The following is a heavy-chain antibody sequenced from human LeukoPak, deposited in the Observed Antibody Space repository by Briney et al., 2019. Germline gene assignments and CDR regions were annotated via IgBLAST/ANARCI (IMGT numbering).Heavy chain of an antibody. J-gene: IGHJ2*01. CDR3: ARSRLGYSYGYSWYFDL. Sequence: GASVKVSCKASGYSFTGNYMHWVRQAPGQGLEWMGWINPNSGGTNYAQKFQGWVTMTRDTSISTAYMELSRLRSDDTAVYYCARSRLGYSYGYSWYFDLWGRGTLVTVSS. V-gene: IGHV1-2*04. CDR2: INPNSGGT. D-gene: IGHD5-18*01. CDR1: GYSFTGNY.